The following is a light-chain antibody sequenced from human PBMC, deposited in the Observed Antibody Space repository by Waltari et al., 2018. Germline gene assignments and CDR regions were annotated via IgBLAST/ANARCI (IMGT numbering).Light chain of an antibody. J-gene: IGLJ3*02. V-gene: IGLV2-14*03. CDR1: SSDVGADNS. CDR2: DVS. Sequence: QSALTQPASVSGSPGQSITISCTGTSSDVGADNSGSWYQDHPGQGPKVIIYDVSDRHSGVSARFSGSKSGNTASLTISGLQAEDEADYYCSSQSSDDVVLFGGGTNVTVL. CDR3: SSQSSDDVVL.